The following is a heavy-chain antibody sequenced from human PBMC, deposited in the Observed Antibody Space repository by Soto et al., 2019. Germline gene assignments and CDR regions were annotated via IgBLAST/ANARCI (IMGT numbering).Heavy chain of an antibody. CDR3: ARDLRSIAAAGTVVPWFDP. CDR2: IIPILGIA. J-gene: IGHJ5*02. V-gene: IGHV1-69*04. Sequence: GASVKVSCRASAGTFSSYTIRWVRQAPGQGLEWMGRIIPILGIANYAQKFQGRVTITADKSTSTAYMELSSLRSEDTAVYYCARDLRSIAAAGTVVPWFDPWGQGTLVTVSS. CDR1: AGTFSSYT. D-gene: IGHD6-13*01.